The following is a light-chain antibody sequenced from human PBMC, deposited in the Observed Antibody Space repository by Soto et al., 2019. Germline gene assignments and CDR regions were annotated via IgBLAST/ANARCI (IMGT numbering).Light chain of an antibody. Sequence: ILMTQSPSTFSVSPLESSTLSCRASQNIYYNVAWYQQRPGQAPRLLIYRASTRATGVPARFSGSGSGTEFTLTISSLQPEDFTVYSCLQYHNLWAFGQGTKVDIK. CDR3: LQYHNLWA. J-gene: IGKJ1*01. V-gene: IGKV3-15*01. CDR2: RAS. CDR1: QNIYYN.